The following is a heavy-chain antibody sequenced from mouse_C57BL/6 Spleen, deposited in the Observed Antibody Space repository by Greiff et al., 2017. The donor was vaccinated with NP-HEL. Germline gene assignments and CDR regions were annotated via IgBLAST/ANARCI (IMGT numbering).Heavy chain of an antibody. CDR3: ASREADDYYVR. D-gene: IGHD2-3*01. CDR1: GYTFTSYW. V-gene: IGHV1-50*01. J-gene: IGHJ3*01. Sequence: QVQLQQPGAELVKPGASVKLSCKASGYTFTSYWMQWVKQRPGQGLEWIGEIDPSDSYTNYNQKFKGKATLTVDTSSSTAYMQLSSLTSEGSAVSCWASREADDYYVRWGQGTLVTVSA. CDR2: IDPSDSYT.